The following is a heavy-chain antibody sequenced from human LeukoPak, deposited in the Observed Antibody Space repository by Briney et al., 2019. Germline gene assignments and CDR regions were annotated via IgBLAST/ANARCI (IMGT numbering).Heavy chain of an antibody. J-gene: IGHJ4*02. V-gene: IGHV3-7*03. Sequence: GGSLRLSCTASGFIFSSHWMTWVCQSPGKGLEWVANIKEDGSVKYYVDSVKGRFTISRDNTKSALYLQMNSLRADDTAVYFCARDSTWLLDYWGQGTLITVSS. CDR3: ARDSTWLLDY. CDR1: GFIFSSHW. CDR2: IKEDGSVK. D-gene: IGHD6-19*01.